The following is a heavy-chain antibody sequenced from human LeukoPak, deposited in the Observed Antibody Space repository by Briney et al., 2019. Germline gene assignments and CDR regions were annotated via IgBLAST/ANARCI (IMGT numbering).Heavy chain of an antibody. CDR3: ARSYVTTLDYYYYMDV. V-gene: IGHV1-46*01. CDR2: INPSGGST. D-gene: IGHD3-16*01. J-gene: IGHJ6*03. CDR1: GSTFTSYY. Sequence: GASVKLSCKAAGSTFTSYYMHWVRQAPGQGLGWMGIINPSGGSTSYAQKFKGRVTMTRDMSTSTVYMELSSLRSEDTAVYYCARSYVTTLDYYYYMDVWGKGTTVTVSS.